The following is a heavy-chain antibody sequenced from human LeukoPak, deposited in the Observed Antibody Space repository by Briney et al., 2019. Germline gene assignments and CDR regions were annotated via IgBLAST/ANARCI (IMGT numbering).Heavy chain of an antibody. CDR2: IRYDGSNK. Sequence: TGGSLRLSCAASGFTFSSYGMHWVRQAPGKGLEWVAFIRYDGSNKYYADSVKGRFTISRDNSKNTLYLQMNSLRAEDTAVYYCAKDWGWLQSHESFDYWGQGTLVTVSS. V-gene: IGHV3-30*02. D-gene: IGHD5-24*01. CDR1: GFTFSSYG. CDR3: AKDWGWLQSHESFDY. J-gene: IGHJ4*02.